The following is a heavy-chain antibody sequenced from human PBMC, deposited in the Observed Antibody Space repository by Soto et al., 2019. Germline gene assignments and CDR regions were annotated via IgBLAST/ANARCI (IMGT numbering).Heavy chain of an antibody. D-gene: IGHD1-1*01. V-gene: IGHV1-18*01. Sequence: QVRLVQSGAEVKKPGASVKVSCKGSGYTFTSFGITWVRQAPGQGLGWMGWISAHNGNTNYAQKRQGRVTVTRDTSTSTAYMELRSLRSDDTAVYYCARGRYGDYWGQGALVTVSS. CDR3: ARGRYGDY. CDR1: GYTFTSFG. CDR2: ISAHNGNT. J-gene: IGHJ4*02.